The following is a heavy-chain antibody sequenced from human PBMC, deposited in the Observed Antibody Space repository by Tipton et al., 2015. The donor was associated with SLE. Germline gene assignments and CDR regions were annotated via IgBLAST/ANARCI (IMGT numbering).Heavy chain of an antibody. CDR1: GFTFSDYA. CDR2: IINSDVGT. D-gene: IGHD1-26*01. CDR3: AKGRGRRRRSFDC. Sequence: GSLRLSCAASGFTFSDYAMSGVRQAPGKGVKCVSAIINSDVGTHYADSVKGRFTISRDNSKNTVYQQMNSLRADDTAVYYCAKGRGRRRRSFDCCGQGTLVTVSS. V-gene: IGHV3-23*01. J-gene: IGHJ4*02.